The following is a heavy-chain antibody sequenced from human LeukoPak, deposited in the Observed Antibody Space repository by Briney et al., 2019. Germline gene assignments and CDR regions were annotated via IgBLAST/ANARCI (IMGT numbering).Heavy chain of an antibody. CDR2: ISSSSYI. CDR3: ARGRVGQWLVDAFDI. Sequence: GGSLRLSCAASGFSLSSCTMNWVRQAPGKGLQWVSSISSSSYIYYADSVKGRFSISRDNAKKSVHLQMISLRAEDTAVYYCARGRVGQWLVDAFDIWGQGTMVTVSS. D-gene: IGHD6-19*01. V-gene: IGHV3-21*01. CDR1: GFSLSSCT. J-gene: IGHJ3*02.